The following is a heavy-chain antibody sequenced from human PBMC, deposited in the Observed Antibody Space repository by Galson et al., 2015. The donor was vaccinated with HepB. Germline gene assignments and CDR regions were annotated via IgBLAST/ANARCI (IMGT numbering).Heavy chain of an antibody. CDR1: GFTFSSYG. D-gene: IGHD6-13*01. CDR2: IRYDGSNK. J-gene: IGHJ4*02. Sequence: SLRLSCAASGFTFSSYGMHWVRQAPGEGLEWVAFIRYDGSNKYYADSVKGRFTISRDNSKNTLYLQMNSLRAEDTAVYYCAKGGYSSSWYNPYYFDYWGQGTLVTVSS. CDR3: AKGGYSSSWYNPYYFDY. V-gene: IGHV3-30*02.